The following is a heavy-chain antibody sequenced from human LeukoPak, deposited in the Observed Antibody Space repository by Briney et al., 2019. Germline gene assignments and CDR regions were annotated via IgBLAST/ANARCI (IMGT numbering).Heavy chain of an antibody. CDR3: AREDSYYPEYYYYMDV. J-gene: IGHJ6*03. CDR1: GYSISSGYY. D-gene: IGHD3-10*01. V-gene: IGHV4-38-2*02. CDR2: IYHSGSA. Sequence: SETLSLTCTVSGYSISSGYYWGWIRQPPGKGLEWIGSIYHSGSAYYNPSLKSRVTISVDTSKNQFSLKLSSVTAADTAVYYCAREDSYYPEYYYYMDVWGKGTTVTVSS.